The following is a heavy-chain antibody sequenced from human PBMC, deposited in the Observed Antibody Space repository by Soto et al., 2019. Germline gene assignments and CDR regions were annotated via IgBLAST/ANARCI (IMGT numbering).Heavy chain of an antibody. Sequence: SVKVSCKASGGTFSSYTISWVRQAPGQGLEWMGRIIPILGIANYAQKFQGRVTITADKSTSTAYMELSSLRSEDTAVYYCARADYYDSSGYLRGFNWFDPWGQGTLVTVSS. J-gene: IGHJ5*02. D-gene: IGHD3-22*01. CDR3: ARADYYDSSGYLRGFNWFDP. CDR1: GGTFSSYT. CDR2: IIPILGIA. V-gene: IGHV1-69*02.